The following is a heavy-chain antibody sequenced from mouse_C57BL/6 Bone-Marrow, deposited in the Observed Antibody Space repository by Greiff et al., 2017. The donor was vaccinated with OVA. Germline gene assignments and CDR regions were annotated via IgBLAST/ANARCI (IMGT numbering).Heavy chain of an antibody. Sequence: EVQGVESGGGLVQPKGSLKLSCAASGFTFNTYAMHWVRQAPGKGLEWVARIRSKSSNYATYYADSVKDRFNISRDDSQSMLYLQMNNLKTEDTAMYYCVRSGYDYDEAWFAYWGQGTLVTVSA. CDR1: GFTFNTYA. CDR2: IRSKSSNYAT. V-gene: IGHV10-3*01. CDR3: VRSGYDYDEAWFAY. J-gene: IGHJ3*01. D-gene: IGHD2-4*01.